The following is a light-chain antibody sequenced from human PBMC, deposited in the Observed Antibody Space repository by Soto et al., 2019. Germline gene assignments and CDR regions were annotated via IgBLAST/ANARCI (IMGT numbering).Light chain of an antibody. CDR1: QSISSW. Sequence: DIQMTQSPSTLSASVGDRVTITCRASQSISSWLAWYQQKPGKAPKLLIYDVSSLESGVPSRFSGSGFGTEFTLTISSLQPDDFATYYCQQYNSYTWTFGQGTKVDIK. J-gene: IGKJ1*01. V-gene: IGKV1-5*01. CDR3: QQYNSYTWT. CDR2: DVS.